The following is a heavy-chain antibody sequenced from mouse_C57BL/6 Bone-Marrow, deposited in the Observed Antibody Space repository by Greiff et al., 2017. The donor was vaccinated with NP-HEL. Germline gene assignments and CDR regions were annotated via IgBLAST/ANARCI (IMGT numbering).Heavy chain of an antibody. J-gene: IGHJ4*01. V-gene: IGHV2-9-1*01. CDR3: ARNPITTVVEGYAMDY. CDR2: IWTGGGT. Sequence: QVQLQQSGPGLVAPSQSLSITCTVSGFSLTSYAISWVRQPPGKGLEWLGVIWTGGGTNYNSALKSRLSISKDNSKSQVFLKMNRLQTDDTARYYCARNPITTVVEGYAMDYWGQGTSVTVSS. D-gene: IGHD1-1*01. CDR1: GFSLTSYA.